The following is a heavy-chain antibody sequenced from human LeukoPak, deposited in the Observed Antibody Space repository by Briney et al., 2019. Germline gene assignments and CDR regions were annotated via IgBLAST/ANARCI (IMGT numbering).Heavy chain of an antibody. CDR1: GSIFSSYA. CDR2: ISGSGGLT. V-gene: IGHV3-23*01. D-gene: IGHD3-3*01. CDR3: AREAYYDFWSGYFYYYYGMDV. J-gene: IGHJ6*02. Sequence: GGSLRLSCAVSGSIFSSYAMSWVRQAPGKGLEWVSVISGSGGLTYYADSVKGRFTISRDNSKNTLYLQMNSLRAEDTAVYYCAREAYYDFWSGYFYYYYGMDVWGQGTTVTVSS.